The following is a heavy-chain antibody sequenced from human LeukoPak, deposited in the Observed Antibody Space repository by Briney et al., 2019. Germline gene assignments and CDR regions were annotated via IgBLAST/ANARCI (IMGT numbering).Heavy chain of an antibody. D-gene: IGHD5-12*01. V-gene: IGHV1-8*01. CDR2: MNPNSGNT. J-gene: IGHJ4*02. CDR1: GYTFTSYD. Sequence: ASVKVSCKASGYTFTSYDINWVRQATGQGLEWMGWMNPNSGNTGYAQKFQGRVTMTRNTSISTAYMELSSLRAEDTAVYYCARAILNIVATIREVDYWGQGTLVTVSS. CDR3: ARAILNIVATIREVDY.